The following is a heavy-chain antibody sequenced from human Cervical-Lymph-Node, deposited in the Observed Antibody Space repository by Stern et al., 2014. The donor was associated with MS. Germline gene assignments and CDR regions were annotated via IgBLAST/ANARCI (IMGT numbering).Heavy chain of an antibody. CDR3: ARDNGGWSVDS. Sequence: QVQLVQSGAEVKKPGASVKVSCKAFGYTFTSNKMHWVRQALGQGLEWMGIINPGGGSTRYAQKLQGRVTMTRDTSTSTVYMELTSLRSEDTAVYSCARDNGGWSVDSWGQGTLVIVSS. D-gene: IGHD6-19*01. CDR1: GYTFTSNK. V-gene: IGHV1-46*01. CDR2: INPGGGST. J-gene: IGHJ4*02.